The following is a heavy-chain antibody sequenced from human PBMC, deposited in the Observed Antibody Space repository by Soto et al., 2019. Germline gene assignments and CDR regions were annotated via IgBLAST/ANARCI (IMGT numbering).Heavy chain of an antibody. Sequence: QVQLVQSGAEVKKPGASVKVSCKASGYTFTSYYMHWVRQAPGQGLECMGIINPSGGSTSYAQKFQGRVTMTRDTSTSTVYMELSSLRSEDTAVYYCARAWRGGSDAFDICGQGTMVTVSA. CDR3: ARAWRGGSDAFDI. D-gene: IGHD3-3*01. V-gene: IGHV1-46*01. CDR1: GYTFTSYY. J-gene: IGHJ3*02. CDR2: INPSGGST.